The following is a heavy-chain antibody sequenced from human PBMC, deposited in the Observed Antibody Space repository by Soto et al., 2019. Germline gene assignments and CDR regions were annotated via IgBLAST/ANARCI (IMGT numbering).Heavy chain of an antibody. CDR2: LKEDGSVN. CDR3: ARIGYSSSSFDY. D-gene: IGHD6-6*01. Sequence: EVQLVESGGGLVQPGGSLRLSCAASGFTFSHYWMSWVRQAPGKGLEWVANLKEDGSVNYYVDSMKGRCTISRDNSKNSLYLQMNSLRAEDTAVYYCARIGYSSSSFDYWGQGTLVTVSS. J-gene: IGHJ4*02. CDR1: GFTFSHYW. V-gene: IGHV3-7*01.